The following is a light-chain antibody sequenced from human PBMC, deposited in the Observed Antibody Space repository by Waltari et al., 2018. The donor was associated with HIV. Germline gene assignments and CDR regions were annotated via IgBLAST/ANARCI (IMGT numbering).Light chain of an antibody. Sequence: QSALTQPPSASGSPGQSVTISRPGTSSDVGTNDYVPWYQQHPGKAPKVMIYEVSKRPSGVPDRFSGSKSGNTASLTVSGLQAEDEADYFCTSYAGSDNLVFGGGTKLTV. CDR1: SSDVGTNDY. CDR3: TSYAGSDNLV. CDR2: EVS. J-gene: IGLJ2*01. V-gene: IGLV2-8*01.